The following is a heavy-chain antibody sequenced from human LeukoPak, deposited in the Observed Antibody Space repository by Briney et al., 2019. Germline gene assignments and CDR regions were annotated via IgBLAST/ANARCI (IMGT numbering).Heavy chain of an antibody. Sequence: GGSLRLSCAASGFTFSNYWMHWVRQAPGKGLEWVSRINTDGTSTIYADSVRGRFTISRDNAKNTVYLQMNSLRAEDTAVYYCARGSVGPDCWGQGTLVTVST. CDR3: ARGSVGPDC. D-gene: IGHD1-26*01. CDR1: GFTFSNYW. V-gene: IGHV3-74*01. CDR2: INTDGTST. J-gene: IGHJ4*02.